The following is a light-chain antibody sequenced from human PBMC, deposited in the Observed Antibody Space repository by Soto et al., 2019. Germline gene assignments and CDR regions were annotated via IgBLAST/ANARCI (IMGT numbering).Light chain of an antibody. CDR2: GAS. J-gene: IGKJ3*01. CDR3: QQYGSSPFT. CDR1: QSVSSNY. Sequence: EIVLTQSPGTLSLSPGERATLSCRASQSVSSNYLTWYQQKPGQAPRLLNYGASSRATGIPDRFSGSGSGTDFTLAISRLEPEDFAVYYCQQYGSSPFTFGPGTKVDIK. V-gene: IGKV3-20*01.